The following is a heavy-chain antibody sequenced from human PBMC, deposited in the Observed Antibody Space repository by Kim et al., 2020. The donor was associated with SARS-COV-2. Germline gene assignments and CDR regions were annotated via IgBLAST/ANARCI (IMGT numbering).Heavy chain of an antibody. J-gene: IGHJ4*02. CDR2: IYYSGST. CDR3: ARDRAPVY. V-gene: IGHV4-59*01. Sequence: SETLSLICTVSGGSISSYYWSWIRQPPGKGLEWIGYIYYSGSTNYNPSLKSRVTISVDTSKNQFSLKLSSVTAADTAAYYCARDRAPVYWGQGTLVTVSS. CDR1: GGSISSYY.